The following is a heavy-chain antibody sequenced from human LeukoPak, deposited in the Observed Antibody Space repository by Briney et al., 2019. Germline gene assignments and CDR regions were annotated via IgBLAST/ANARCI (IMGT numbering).Heavy chain of an antibody. Sequence: SGGSLRLSCAASGFTFSSNWMTWVRQAPGKGLEWVANINQDGGEKYYVDSVKGRFTISRDNAKNSLYLQMNSLRAEDTAVYHCTTGRSCTTCYLPDYWGQGTLVTVSS. J-gene: IGHJ4*02. CDR3: TTGRSCTTCYLPDY. V-gene: IGHV3-7*01. CDR2: INQDGGEK. CDR1: GFTFSSNW. D-gene: IGHD2-2*01.